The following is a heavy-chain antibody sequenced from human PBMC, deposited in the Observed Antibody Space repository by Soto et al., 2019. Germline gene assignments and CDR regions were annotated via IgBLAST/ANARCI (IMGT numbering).Heavy chain of an antibody. V-gene: IGHV4-39*01. J-gene: IGHJ5*02. CDR3: ARGSTVLLCSGKLLNWSDP. CDR2: IYYSGTT. D-gene: IGHD3-10*01. Sequence: PSETLSLTCTVSGDSITSNSYFWAWIRQPPGKGLEWIGSIYYSGTTYYNPSLKSRVTISVDRSKTQFSLRLSFVPAADTAVFFCARGSTVLLCSGKLLNWSDPWGQGPLVTVSS. CDR1: GDSITSNSYF.